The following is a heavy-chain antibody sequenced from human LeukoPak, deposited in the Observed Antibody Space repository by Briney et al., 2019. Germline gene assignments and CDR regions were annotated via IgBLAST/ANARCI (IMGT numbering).Heavy chain of an antibody. D-gene: IGHD5-24*01. CDR3: ARGRGDGYNSLGFDY. Sequence: PSETLSLTCTVSGGSISSSSNHWGWIRQPPGKGLEWIGSAYYSGSTYYNPSLKSRVTISVDTSKNQFSLKLSSVTAADTAVYYCARGRGDGYNSLGFDYWGQGTLVTVSS. CDR2: AYYSGST. CDR1: GGSISSSSNH. V-gene: IGHV4-39*01. J-gene: IGHJ4*02.